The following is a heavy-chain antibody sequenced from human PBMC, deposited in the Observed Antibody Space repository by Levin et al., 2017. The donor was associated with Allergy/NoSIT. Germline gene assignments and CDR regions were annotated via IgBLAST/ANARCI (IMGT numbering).Heavy chain of an antibody. V-gene: IGHV4-59*01. CDR3: ARDGHSGYDYYYGMDG. Sequence: SQTLSLTCTVSGGSISSYYWSWIRQPPGKGLEWIGYIYYSGSTNYNPSLKSRVTISVDTSKNQFSLKLSSVTAADTAVYYCARDGHSGYDYYYGMDGWGQGTTVTVSS. CDR2: IYYSGST. J-gene: IGHJ6*02. CDR1: GGSISSYY. D-gene: IGHD5-12*01.